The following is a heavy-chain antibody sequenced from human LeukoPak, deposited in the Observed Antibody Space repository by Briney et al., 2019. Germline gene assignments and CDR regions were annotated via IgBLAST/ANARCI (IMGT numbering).Heavy chain of an antibody. CDR2: INHSGST. CDR3: GSGYYSSMLDY. CDR1: GGSFSGSY. V-gene: IGHV4-34*01. J-gene: IGHJ4*02. D-gene: IGHD3-22*01. Sequence: SETLSLTCAVYGGSFSGSYWSWIRQPPGKGLEWIGEINHSGSTNYNPSLKSRVTISVDTSKNQFSLKLSSVTAADTAVYYCGSGYYSSMLDYWGQGTLVTVSS.